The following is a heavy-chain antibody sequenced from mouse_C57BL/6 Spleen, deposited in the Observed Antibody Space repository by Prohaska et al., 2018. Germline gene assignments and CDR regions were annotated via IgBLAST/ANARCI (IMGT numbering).Heavy chain of an antibody. V-gene: IGHV1-15*01. J-gene: IGHJ4*01. CDR3: TSPRTTVRAMDY. D-gene: IGHD1-1*01. CDR1: GYTFTDYE. Sequence: GAELVRPGASVTLSCKASGYTFTDYEMHWVKQTPVHGLEWIGAIDPETGGTAYNQKFKGKAILTADKSSSTAYMELRSLTSEDSAVYYCTSPRTTVRAMDYWGQGTSVTVSS. CDR2: IDPETGGT.